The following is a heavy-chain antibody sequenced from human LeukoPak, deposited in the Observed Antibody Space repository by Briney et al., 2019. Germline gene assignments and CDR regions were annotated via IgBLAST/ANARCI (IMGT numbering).Heavy chain of an antibody. CDR1: GFTFSSYA. J-gene: IGHJ5*02. V-gene: IGHV3-30*01. CDR2: ISYDGSNK. Sequence: AGGSLRLSCAASGFTFSSYAMHWVRQAPGKGLEWVAVISYDGSNKYYADSVKGRFTISRDNSKNTLYLQMNSLRAEDTAVYYCARDMGVVATIRFWFDPWGQGTLVTVSS. CDR3: ARDMGVVATIRFWFDP. D-gene: IGHD5-12*01.